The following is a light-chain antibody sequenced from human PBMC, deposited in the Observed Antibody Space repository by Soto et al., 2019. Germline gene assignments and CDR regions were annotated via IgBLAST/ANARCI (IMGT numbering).Light chain of an antibody. J-gene: IGKJ4*01. V-gene: IGKV1-27*01. CDR3: QKYNSAPLT. CDR1: QDISNY. Sequence: DIQMTPSPSSLSASVGDRVTITCQASQDISNYLNWYQQKPGKAPNLLIYAASTLHSGVPSRFSGSGSGTDFTLTISSLQPEDVATYYCQKYNSAPLTFGGGTKVDIK. CDR2: AAS.